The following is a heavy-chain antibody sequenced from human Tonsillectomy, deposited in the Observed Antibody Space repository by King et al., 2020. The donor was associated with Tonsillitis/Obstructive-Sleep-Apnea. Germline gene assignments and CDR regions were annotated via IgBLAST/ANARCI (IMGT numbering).Heavy chain of an antibody. V-gene: IGHV3-74*01. CDR3: VKDCGGGGDRDF. D-gene: IGHD3-16*01. CDR1: GFTFRNYW. CDR2: INGDGSET. J-gene: IGHJ4*02. Sequence: VQLVESGGDLVQPGGSLRLSCAASGFTFRNYWMHWVRQVPGKGLEWVCLINGDGSETNYANSVKGRFTISRDNAKNTLYLKMNGLRAEDMAVYYCVKDCGGGGDRDFWGQGTLVTVSS.